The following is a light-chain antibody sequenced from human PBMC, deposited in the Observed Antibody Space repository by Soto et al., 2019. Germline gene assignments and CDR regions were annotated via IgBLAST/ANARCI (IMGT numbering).Light chain of an antibody. CDR1: SFDVGDYNS. CDR2: EVN. Sequence: QSALTQPASVSGSPGQSITIPCTGTSFDVGDYNSVSWYQQPPGKAPKLIIYEVNNRPSGVSNRFSGSNSDNTASLTISGLQAEDEADYYCSLYTTSSTPSYVFGTGTKVTVL. V-gene: IGLV2-14*01. J-gene: IGLJ1*01. CDR3: SLYTTSSTPSYV.